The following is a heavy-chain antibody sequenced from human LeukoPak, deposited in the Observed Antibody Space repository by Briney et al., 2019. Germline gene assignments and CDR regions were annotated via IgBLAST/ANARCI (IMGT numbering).Heavy chain of an antibody. CDR1: GGSFSGYY. D-gene: IGHD4-17*01. CDR3: ARDLRTTAFDY. CDR2: INHSGST. V-gene: IGHV4-34*01. J-gene: IGHJ4*02. Sequence: SETLSLTCAVYGGSFSGYYWSWIRQPPGKGLEWIGEINHSGSTNYNPSLKSRVTISVDTSKNQFSLKLSSVTAADTAVYYCARDLRTTAFDYWGQGALVTVSS.